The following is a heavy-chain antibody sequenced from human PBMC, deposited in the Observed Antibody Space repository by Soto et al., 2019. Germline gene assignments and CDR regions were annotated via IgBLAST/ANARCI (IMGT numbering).Heavy chain of an antibody. CDR2: IYPGDSDA. Sequence: GESLKISCKSSGYSFTDYWIGWVRQLPGKGLEWMGIIYPGDSDARYSPSFQGQVTISVDTSINTAFLRWNSLTASDTAMYYCARQADYNILTGYFYYFDYWGQGSLVTVSS. CDR3: ARQADYNILTGYFYYFDY. D-gene: IGHD3-9*01. J-gene: IGHJ4*02. V-gene: IGHV5-51*01. CDR1: GYSFTDYW.